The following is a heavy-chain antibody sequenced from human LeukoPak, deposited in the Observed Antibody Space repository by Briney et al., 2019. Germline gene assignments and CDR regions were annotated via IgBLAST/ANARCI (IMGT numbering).Heavy chain of an antibody. CDR2: INHSGST. CDR3: ARHDYGDYSRNDYYGMDV. Sequence: SETLSLTCAVYGGSFSGYYWSWIRQPPGKGLEWIGEINHSGSTNYNPSLKSRVTISVDTSKNQFSLKLSSVTAADTAVYYCARHDYGDYSRNDYYGMDVWGQGTTVTVSS. CDR1: GGSFSGYY. D-gene: IGHD4-17*01. J-gene: IGHJ6*02. V-gene: IGHV4-34*01.